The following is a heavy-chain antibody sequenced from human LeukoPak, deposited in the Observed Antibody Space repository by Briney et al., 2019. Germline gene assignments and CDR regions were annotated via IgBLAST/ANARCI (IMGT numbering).Heavy chain of an antibody. CDR1: GFTFDDYA. Sequence: PGGSLRLSCAASGFTFDDYAMHWVRQAPGKGLEWVSGISWNSGSIGYADSVKGRFTISRDNAKNSLYLQMNSLRAEDTAVYYCARDTYYFDYWGQGTLVTVSS. CDR3: ARDTYYFDY. J-gene: IGHJ4*02. V-gene: IGHV3-9*01. CDR2: ISWNSGSI.